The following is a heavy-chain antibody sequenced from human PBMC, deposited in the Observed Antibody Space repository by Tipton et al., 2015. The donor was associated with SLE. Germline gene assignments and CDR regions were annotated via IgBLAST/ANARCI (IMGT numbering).Heavy chain of an antibody. CDR1: GFTFSSYA. J-gene: IGHJ4*02. D-gene: IGHD3-3*01. CDR2: ISYDGSNK. Sequence: SLRLSCAASGFTFSSYAMHWVRQAPGKGLEWVAVISYDGSNKYYADPVKGRFTISRDNSKNTLYLQMNSLRAEDTAVYYCARGEVPTIFGVVLDWGQGTPVTVSS. V-gene: IGHV3-30*04. CDR3: ARGEVPTIFGVVLD.